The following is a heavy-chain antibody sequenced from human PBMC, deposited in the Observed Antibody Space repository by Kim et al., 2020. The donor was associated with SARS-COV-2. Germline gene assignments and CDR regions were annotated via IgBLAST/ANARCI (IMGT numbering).Heavy chain of an antibody. CDR3: ATHGIWFGSGSPRKNWFDP. J-gene: IGHJ5*02. Sequence: SVKVSCKASGGTFSSYAISWVRQAPGQGLEWMGGIIPIFGTANYAQKFQGRVTITADESTSTAYMELSSLRSEDTAVYYCATHGIWFGSGSPRKNWFDPWGQGTLVTVSS. V-gene: IGHV1-69*13. CDR1: GGTFSSYA. D-gene: IGHD3-10*01. CDR2: IIPIFGTA.